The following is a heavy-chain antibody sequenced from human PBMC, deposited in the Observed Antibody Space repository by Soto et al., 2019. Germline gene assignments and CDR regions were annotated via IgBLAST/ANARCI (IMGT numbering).Heavy chain of an antibody. CDR3: ARARAVAGSFDY. D-gene: IGHD6-19*01. CDR1: GGSISSYY. CDR2: IYYSGST. V-gene: IGHV4-59*01. Sequence: SETLSLTCTVSGGSISSYYWSWIRQPPGKGLEWIGYIYYSGSTNYNPSLKSRVTISVDTSKNQFSLKLSSVTAADTAVYYCARARAVAGSFDYWGQGTLVTAPQ. J-gene: IGHJ4*02.